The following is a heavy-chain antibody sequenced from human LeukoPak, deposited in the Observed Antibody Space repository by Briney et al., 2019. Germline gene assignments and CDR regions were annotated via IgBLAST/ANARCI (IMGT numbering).Heavy chain of an antibody. CDR2: IDQSGGRN. CDR1: GFTFSRFW. J-gene: IGHJ4*02. Sequence: GGSLRLSCAASGFTFSRFWMNWVRQAPGRGLEWVANIDQSGGRNNYVDSVKGRFTISRDNAKNTLYLQMNSLRAEDTAVYYCARVWIYDSSGYSSLDYWGQGTLVTVSS. CDR3: ARVWIYDSSGYSSLDY. V-gene: IGHV3-7*02. D-gene: IGHD3-22*01.